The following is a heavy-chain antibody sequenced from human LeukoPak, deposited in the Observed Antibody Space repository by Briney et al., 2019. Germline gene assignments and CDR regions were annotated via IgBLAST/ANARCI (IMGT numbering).Heavy chain of an antibody. CDR2: IIPIFGTA. CDR3: ASYVGYSGWVGDYYYGMDV. Sequence: SVKVSCKASGGTFSSYAISWVRQAPGQGLEWMGGIIPIFGTANYAQKFQGRVTITADESTSTAYMELSSLRSEDTAVYYRASYVGYSGWVGDYYYGMDVWGKGTTVTVSS. CDR1: GGTFSSYA. D-gene: IGHD5-12*01. J-gene: IGHJ6*04. V-gene: IGHV1-69*01.